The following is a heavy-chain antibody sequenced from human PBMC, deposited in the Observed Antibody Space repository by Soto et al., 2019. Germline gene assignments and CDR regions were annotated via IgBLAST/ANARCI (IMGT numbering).Heavy chain of an antibody. V-gene: IGHV4-31*03. CDR1: GGSISSGGYY. J-gene: IGHJ6*02. Sequence: PSETLSLTCTVSGGSISSGGYYWSWIRQHPGKGLEWIGYIYYSGSTYYNPSLKSRVTISVDTSKNQFSLKLSSVTAADTAVYYCARDRPPSMVRGVIKNYYYYGMDVWGQGTTVTVSS. CDR3: ARDRPPSMVRGVIKNYYYYGMDV. CDR2: IYYSGST. D-gene: IGHD3-10*01.